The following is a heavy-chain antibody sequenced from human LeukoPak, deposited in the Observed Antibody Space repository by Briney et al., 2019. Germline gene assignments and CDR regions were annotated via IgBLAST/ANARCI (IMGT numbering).Heavy chain of an antibody. D-gene: IGHD1-26*01. J-gene: IGHJ3*02. V-gene: IGHV4-34*01. Sequence: LSETLSLTCAVYGGSFSGYYWSWIRQPPGKGLEWIGEINHSGSTNYNPSLKSRVTISVDTSKNQFSLKLSSVTAADTAMYYCARGAAGSTPHVAFDIWGQGTMVTVSS. CDR3: ARGAAGSTPHVAFDI. CDR1: GGSFSGYY. CDR2: INHSGST.